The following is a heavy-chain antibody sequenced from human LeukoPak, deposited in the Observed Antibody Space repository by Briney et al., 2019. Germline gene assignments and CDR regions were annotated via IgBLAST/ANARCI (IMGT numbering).Heavy chain of an antibody. V-gene: IGHV3-9*01. Sequence: GGSLRLSCAASGFTFDDYAMHWVRQAPGKGLEWVSGISWNSGSRGYADSVKGRFTISRDNAKNSLYLQMNSLRAEDTALYYCAKNKGRIGSSGYYLYGMDVWGQGTTVTVSS. CDR2: ISWNSGSR. CDR3: AKNKGRIGSSGYYLYGMDV. D-gene: IGHD3-22*01. J-gene: IGHJ6*02. CDR1: GFTFDDYA.